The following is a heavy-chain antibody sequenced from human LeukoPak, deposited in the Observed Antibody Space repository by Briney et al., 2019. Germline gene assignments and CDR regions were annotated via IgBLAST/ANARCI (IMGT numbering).Heavy chain of an antibody. J-gene: IGHJ3*02. Sequence: GGSLRLSCAASGFTLSNAWMSWVRQAPGKGLEWVGRIKSKTDGGTTDYAAPVKGRFTISRDDSKNTLYLQMNSLKTEDTAVYYCTTQLITMIVVALVDIWGQGTMVTVSS. D-gene: IGHD3-22*01. V-gene: IGHV3-15*01. CDR2: IKSKTDGGTT. CDR3: TTQLITMIVVALVDI. CDR1: GFTLSNAW.